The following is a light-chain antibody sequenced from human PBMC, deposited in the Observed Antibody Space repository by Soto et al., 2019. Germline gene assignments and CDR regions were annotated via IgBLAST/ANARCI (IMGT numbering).Light chain of an antibody. CDR1: QSVSSY. Sequence: EIVLTQSPATLSLSPGERATLSCRASQSVSSYLAWYQQQPGQAPRLLIYDASTRATGIPARFSGSGSGTDFTLTISSIEPEDFAVYYCQQRSNWPPYTFGQGTKLEIK. V-gene: IGKV3-11*01. J-gene: IGKJ2*01. CDR2: DAS. CDR3: QQRSNWPPYT.